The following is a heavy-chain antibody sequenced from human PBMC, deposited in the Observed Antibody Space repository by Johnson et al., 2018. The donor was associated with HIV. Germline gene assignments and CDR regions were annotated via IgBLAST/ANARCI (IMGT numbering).Heavy chain of an antibody. Sequence: VHLVESGGGVVQPGRSLRLSCAASGFTFTYAWMSWVRQAPGRGLEWVSVIYSGGSTYYADSVKGRFTISRDNSKNTLYLQMNSLRAEDTAVYYCAKEYFDIWGQGTMVTVSS. V-gene: IGHV3-66*01. CDR2: IYSGGST. CDR1: GFTFTYAW. CDR3: AKEYFDI. J-gene: IGHJ3*02.